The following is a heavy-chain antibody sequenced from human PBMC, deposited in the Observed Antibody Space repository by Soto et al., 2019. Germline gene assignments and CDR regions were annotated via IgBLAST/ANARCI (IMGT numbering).Heavy chain of an antibody. CDR1: GFTFGDYA. Sequence: GGSLRLSCTASGFTFGDYAMSWFRQAPGKGLEWVGFIRSKAYGGTTEYAASVKGRFTISRDDSKSIAYLQMNSLKTEDTAVYYCTRTGQVVRRGYYYYMDVWGKGTTVTVSS. CDR3: TRTGQVVRRGYYYYMDV. J-gene: IGHJ6*03. V-gene: IGHV3-49*03. CDR2: IRSKAYGGTT. D-gene: IGHD2-2*01.